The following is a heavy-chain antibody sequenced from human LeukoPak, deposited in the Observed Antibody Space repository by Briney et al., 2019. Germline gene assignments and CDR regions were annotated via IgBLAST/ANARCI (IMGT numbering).Heavy chain of an antibody. Sequence: GGSLRLSCAASGFTFSNAWMSWVRQAPGKGLEWVSAISGSGGSTYYADSVKGRFTISRDNSKNTLYLQMNSLRAEDTAVYYCANYNWNYGMDVWGKGTTVTVSS. J-gene: IGHJ6*04. CDR3: ANYNWNYGMDV. CDR1: GFTFSNAW. V-gene: IGHV3-23*01. CDR2: ISGSGGST. D-gene: IGHD1-20*01.